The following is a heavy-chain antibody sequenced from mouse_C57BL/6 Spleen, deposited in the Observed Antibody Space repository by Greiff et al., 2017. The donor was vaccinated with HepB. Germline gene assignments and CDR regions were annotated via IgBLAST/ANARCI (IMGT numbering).Heavy chain of an antibody. CDR2: ISSGSSTI. V-gene: IGHV5-17*01. D-gene: IGHD3-1*01. J-gene: IGHJ4*01. CDR3: AMRANLYAMDY. CDR1: GFTFSDYG. Sequence: EVMLVESGGGLVKPGGSLKLSCAASGFTFSDYGMHWVRQAPEKGLEWVAYISSGSSTIYYADTVKGRFTISRDTAKNTLFLPLTSLRSEDTAMYYCAMRANLYAMDYWGQGTSVTVSS.